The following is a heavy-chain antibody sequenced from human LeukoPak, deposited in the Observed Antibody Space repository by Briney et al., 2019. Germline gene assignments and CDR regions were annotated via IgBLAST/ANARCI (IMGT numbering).Heavy chain of an antibody. CDR1: GFTFSGSA. CDR3: TRHNGYYYMDV. CDR2: IRSKANSYAT. V-gene: IGHV3-73*01. Sequence: GGSLKLSCAASGFTFSGSAMHWVRQASGKGLEWVGRIRSKANSYATAYAASVKGRFTISRDDSKNTAYLQMNSLKTEDTAVYYCTRHNGYYYMDVWGKGTTVTVSS. J-gene: IGHJ6*03.